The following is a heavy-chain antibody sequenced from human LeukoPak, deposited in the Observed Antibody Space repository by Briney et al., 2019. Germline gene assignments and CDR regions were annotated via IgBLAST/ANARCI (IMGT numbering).Heavy chain of an antibody. D-gene: IGHD2-8*01. CDR1: GYTFTSYF. V-gene: IGHV1-46*01. CDR3: ARGRDIVLMVYGGSGIWFDP. Sequence: ASVKVSCKASGYTFTSYFIHWVRQAPGQGLEWMGIINPGSGSTSYLQKFQGRVTMTRDTSTSTVYMELSSLRSDDTAVYYCARGRDIVLMVYGGSGIWFDPWGQGTLVTVSS. CDR2: INPGSGST. J-gene: IGHJ5*02.